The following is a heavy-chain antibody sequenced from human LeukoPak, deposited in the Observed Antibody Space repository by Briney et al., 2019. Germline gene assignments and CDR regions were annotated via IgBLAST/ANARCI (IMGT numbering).Heavy chain of an antibody. CDR1: GGSISSYY. CDR3: ARGRDGYNYGAFDI. D-gene: IGHD5-24*01. CDR2: IYYSGST. V-gene: IGHV4-59*01. Sequence: TPSETLSLTCTVSGGSISSYYWSWIRQPPGKGLEWIGYIYYSGSTNYNPSLKSRVTISVDTSKNQFSLKLSSVTAADTAVYYCARGRDGYNYGAFDIWGQGTMVTVSS. J-gene: IGHJ3*02.